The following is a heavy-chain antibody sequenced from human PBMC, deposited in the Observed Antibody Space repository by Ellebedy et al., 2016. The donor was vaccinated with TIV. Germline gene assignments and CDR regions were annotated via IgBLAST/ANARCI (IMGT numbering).Heavy chain of an antibody. V-gene: IGHV3-15*01. CDR2: IKSKTDGGTT. CDR3: TTGGWELRGIDY. J-gene: IGHJ4*02. CDR1: GFTVRSNY. Sequence: GESLKISCAASGFTVRSNYMSWVRQAPGKGLEWVGRIKSKTDGGTTDYAAPVKGRFTISRDDSKNTLYLQMNRLKTEDTAVYYCTTGGWELRGIDYWGQGTLVTVSS. D-gene: IGHD1-26*01.